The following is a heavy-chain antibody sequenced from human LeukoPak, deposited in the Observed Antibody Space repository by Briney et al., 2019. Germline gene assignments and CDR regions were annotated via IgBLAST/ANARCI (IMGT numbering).Heavy chain of an antibody. Sequence: GGSLRLSCAASGFVVSSSYMAWVRQAPGKGLEWVSFMYSDSNIYYADSVRGRFTISRDDSKNTLYLHMNSLRPEDTAVYYCARDRGHDLWSGSDYWGQGTLVTVSS. CDR3: ARDRGHDLWSGSDY. J-gene: IGHJ4*02. V-gene: IGHV3-53*01. CDR2: MYSDSNI. D-gene: IGHD3-3*01. CDR1: GFVVSSSY.